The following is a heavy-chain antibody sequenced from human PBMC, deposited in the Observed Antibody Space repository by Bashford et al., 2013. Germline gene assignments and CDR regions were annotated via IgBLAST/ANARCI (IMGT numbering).Heavy chain of an antibody. CDR3: ARDKRSIAMSYSSWFGP. CDR1: GYTFTSYY. J-gene: IGHJ5*02. D-gene: IGHD6-6*01. CDR2: INPSGGST. Sequence: VASVKVSCKASGYTFTSYYMHWVRQAPGQGLEWMGIINPSGGSTSYAQKLQGRVTMTRDTSTSTVYMELSSLRSEDTAVYYCARDKRSIAMSYSSWFGPWGQGTLVTVSS. V-gene: IGHV1-46*04.